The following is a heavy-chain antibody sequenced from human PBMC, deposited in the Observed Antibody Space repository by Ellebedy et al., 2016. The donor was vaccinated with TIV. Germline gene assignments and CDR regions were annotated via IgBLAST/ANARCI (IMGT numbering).Heavy chain of an antibody. CDR3: ARDLDKSSGWYGGAAY. CDR1: GFTFSNYA. Sequence: GESLKISCAASGFTFSNYAMCWVRQAPGKGLEWVSTISGSNTYYADSVRGRLTISRDNSMTTLYLEMNSLRAEDTAVYYCARDLDKSSGWYGGAAYWGQGTQVTVSS. D-gene: IGHD6-19*01. J-gene: IGHJ4*02. CDR2: ISGSNT. V-gene: IGHV3-23*01.